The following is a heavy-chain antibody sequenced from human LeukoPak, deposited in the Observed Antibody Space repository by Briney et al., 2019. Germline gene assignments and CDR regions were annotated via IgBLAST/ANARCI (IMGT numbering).Heavy chain of an antibody. D-gene: IGHD6-13*01. CDR3: AREISSWYRTEGRFDP. CDR2: IKQDGSEN. J-gene: IGHJ5*02. Sequence: GGSLRLSCAASGFTLSKYWKSWGRQAPGEGVGWVANIKQDGSENYYVDSVNGRFTISRDNAKNSLYLQMNSLRAEDTAVYYCAREISSWYRTEGRFDPWGQGTLVTVSS. V-gene: IGHV3-7*01. CDR1: GFTLSKYW.